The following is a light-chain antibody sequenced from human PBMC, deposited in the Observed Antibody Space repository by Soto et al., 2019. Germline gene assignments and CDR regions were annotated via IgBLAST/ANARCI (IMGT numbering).Light chain of an antibody. CDR3: QQYNSYSLT. Sequence: IQMTQSPSTLSASVGDRVTITCRASQSISSWLAWYQQKPGKAPTLLIYDASSLESGVPSRFSGSGSGTEFTLTISSLQPDDFATYYCQQYNSYSLTFGGGTKVDIK. V-gene: IGKV1-5*01. J-gene: IGKJ4*01. CDR1: QSISSW. CDR2: DAS.